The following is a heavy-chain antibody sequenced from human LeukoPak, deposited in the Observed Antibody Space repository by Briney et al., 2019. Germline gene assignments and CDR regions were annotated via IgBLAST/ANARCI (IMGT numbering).Heavy chain of an antibody. D-gene: IGHD5-24*01. CDR1: GFTFRRYA. CDR2: ISSNGGST. J-gene: IGHJ4*02. V-gene: IGHV3-64D*09. CDR3: VKAPGEMATMWLHYCDY. Sequence: GGSLRLSCSVSGFTFRRYAMHWVRQTPGKGLEHVSGISSNGGSTYYADSVKGRFTISRDNSKNTLYPQMSSLRAEDTAVYYCVKAPGEMATMWLHYCDYWGPGTLVTVSS.